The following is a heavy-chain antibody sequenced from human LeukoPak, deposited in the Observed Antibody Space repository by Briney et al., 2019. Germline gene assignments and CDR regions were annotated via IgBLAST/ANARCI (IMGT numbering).Heavy chain of an antibody. CDR1: GGSISSYY. J-gene: IGHJ6*03. CDR2: IYYSGST. Sequence: SETLSLTCTVSGGSISSYYWSWIRQPPGKGLEWIGYIYYSGSTNYNPSLKSRVTISVDTSKNQFSLELSSVTAADTAVYYCARVIAAAGDYYYYYYMDVWGKGTTVTISS. D-gene: IGHD6-13*01. CDR3: ARVIAAAGDYYYYYYMDV. V-gene: IGHV4-59*01.